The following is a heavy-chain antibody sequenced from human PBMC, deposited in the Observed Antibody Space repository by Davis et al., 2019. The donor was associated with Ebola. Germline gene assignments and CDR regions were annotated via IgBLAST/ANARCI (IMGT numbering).Heavy chain of an antibody. Sequence: SLKISCAASGFTFDDYAMHCVRQAPGKGLEWVSGISWNSGSIGYADSVKGRFTISSDNAKNSLYLQMNSLRAEDTALYYCAKDYRRGDYGNYFDYWGQGTLVTVSS. CDR3: AKDYRRGDYGNYFDY. V-gene: IGHV3-9*01. J-gene: IGHJ4*02. CDR1: GFTFDDYA. CDR2: ISWNSGSI. D-gene: IGHD4-17*01.